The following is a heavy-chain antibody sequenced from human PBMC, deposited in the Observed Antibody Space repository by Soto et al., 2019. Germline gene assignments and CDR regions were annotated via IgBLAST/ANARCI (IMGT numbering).Heavy chain of an antibody. Sequence: GASVKVSCKASGYTFTSYDINWVRQATGQGLEWMGWMNPNSGNTGYAQKFQGRVTMTRNTSISTAYMELSSLRSEDRAVYYCVHRYYYGAGSYYHGYYFDYWGQGTLVTVSS. J-gene: IGHJ4*02. CDR2: MNPNSGNT. CDR3: VHRYYYGAGSYYHGYYFDY. CDR1: GYTFTSYD. D-gene: IGHD3-10*01. V-gene: IGHV1-8*01.